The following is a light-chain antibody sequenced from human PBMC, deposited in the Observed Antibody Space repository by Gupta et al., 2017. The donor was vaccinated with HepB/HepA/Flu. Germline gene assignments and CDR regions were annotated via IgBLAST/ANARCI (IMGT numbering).Light chain of an antibody. CDR2: KAS. J-gene: IGKJ1*01. Sequence: DIQQTQSPSTLSASVGDRVTITCRATQSISNWLAWYQQKPGKAPKVLIYKASNLESGVPSRFSGSGSGTEFTLTISSLQPDDFATYYCQQYSDYSWTFGQGTKVEI. CDR1: QSISNW. CDR3: QQYSDYSWT. V-gene: IGKV1-5*03.